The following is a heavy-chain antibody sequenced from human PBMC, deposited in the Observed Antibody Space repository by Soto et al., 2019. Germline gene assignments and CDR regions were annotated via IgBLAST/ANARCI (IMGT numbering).Heavy chain of an antibody. D-gene: IGHD6-13*01. J-gene: IGHJ4*02. CDR1: GFTFSSYA. CDR2: ISGSGCST. CDR3: AKCSQYAAAAAEPNYFDY. Sequence: GGSLRLSCAASGFTFSSYAMSWVRQAPGKGLEWVSAISGSGCSTYYADSVKGRFTISRDNSKNTLYLQMNRLRAEDTAVYYCAKCSQYAAAAAEPNYFDYWGQGTLVTVSS. V-gene: IGHV3-23*01.